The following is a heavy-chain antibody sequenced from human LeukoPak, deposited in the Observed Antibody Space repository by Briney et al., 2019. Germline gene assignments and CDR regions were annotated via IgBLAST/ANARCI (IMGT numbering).Heavy chain of an antibody. D-gene: IGHD6-13*01. Sequence: PSETLSLTCAVYGGSFSGYYWSWIRQPPGKGLEWIGEIYHSGSTNYKSSLKSRVTMSVDKSKNQFSLKLTSVTAADTAVYYCARVDSSSWNGMDVWGQGTTVTVSS. CDR1: GGSFSGYY. J-gene: IGHJ6*02. CDR3: ARVDSSSWNGMDV. V-gene: IGHV4-34*01. CDR2: IYHSGST.